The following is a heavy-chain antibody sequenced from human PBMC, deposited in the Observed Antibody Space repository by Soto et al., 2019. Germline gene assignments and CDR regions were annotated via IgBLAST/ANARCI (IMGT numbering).Heavy chain of an antibody. CDR3: ARDPVAYCGGDCRTFDY. Sequence: GGSLRLSCAASGFTFSSYAMHWVRQAPGKGLEWVAVISYDGSNKYYADSVKGRFTISRDNSKNTLYLQMNSLRTEDTAVYYCARDPVAYCGGDCRTFDYWGQGTLVTVSS. CDR2: ISYDGSNK. J-gene: IGHJ4*02. V-gene: IGHV3-30-3*01. D-gene: IGHD2-21*02. CDR1: GFTFSSYA.